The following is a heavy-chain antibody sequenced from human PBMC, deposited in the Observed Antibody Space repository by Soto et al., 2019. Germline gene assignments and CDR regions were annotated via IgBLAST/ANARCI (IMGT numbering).Heavy chain of an antibody. Sequence: QVQLVQSGAEVKKPGSSVKVSCKASGGTFSSYAISWVRQAPGQGLEWMGGIIPIFGTANYAQKFQGRVMITAYENRSTAYMELSSLRSEDTDVYYCARDTGSNGGYSGYDWSYNGRDVWGQGTTVTVSS. D-gene: IGHD5-12*01. J-gene: IGHJ6*02. CDR3: ARDTGSNGGYSGYDWSYNGRDV. CDR1: GGTFSSYA. CDR2: IIPIFGTA. V-gene: IGHV1-69*01.